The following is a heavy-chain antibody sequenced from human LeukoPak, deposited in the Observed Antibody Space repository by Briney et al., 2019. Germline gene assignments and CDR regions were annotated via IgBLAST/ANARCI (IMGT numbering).Heavy chain of an antibody. CDR2: ISSSSSYI. J-gene: IGHJ4*02. V-gene: IGHV3-21*04. D-gene: IGHD4-17*01. CDR3: ARAAAYGANSFDY. Sequence: PGGSLRLSCAASGFTFSSYSMNWVRQAPGKGLEWVSSISSSSSYIYYADSVKGRFTISRDNAKNSLYLQMNSLRAEDTAVYYCARAAAYGANSFDYWGQGTLVTVSS. CDR1: GFTFSSYS.